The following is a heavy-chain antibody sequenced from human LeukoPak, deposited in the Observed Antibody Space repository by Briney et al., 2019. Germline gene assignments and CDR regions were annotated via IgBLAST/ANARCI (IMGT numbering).Heavy chain of an antibody. CDR1: GFTFSSYA. Sequence: GGSLRLSCAASGFTFSSYAMSWVRQAPGKGLEWVSAISGGGGSTYYADSVKGRFTISRDNSKNTLYLQMNSLRAEDTAVYYCTIHFSGSYPLRNFDYWGQGTLVTVPS. J-gene: IGHJ4*02. CDR3: TIHFSGSYPLRNFDY. D-gene: IGHD1-26*01. V-gene: IGHV3-23*01. CDR2: ISGGGGST.